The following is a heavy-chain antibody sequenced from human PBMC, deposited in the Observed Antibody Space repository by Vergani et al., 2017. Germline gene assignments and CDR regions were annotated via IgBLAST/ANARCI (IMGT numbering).Heavy chain of an antibody. J-gene: IGHJ6*02. Sequence: QVQLQESGPGLVKPSETLTLTCDVSDSSIMTNPYWGWFRQSPGKGLEWIGCIHHSGDTHYNSSLKIRVSISIVSSSKFSLSLTSVTAADTAIYYCARHRGSGGFFPSSYFYGMDVWGHGTTVSLL. CDR1: DSSIMTNPY. D-gene: IGHD3-10*01. CDR2: IHHSGDT. V-gene: IGHV4-38-2*01. CDR3: ARHRGSGGFFPSSYFYGMDV.